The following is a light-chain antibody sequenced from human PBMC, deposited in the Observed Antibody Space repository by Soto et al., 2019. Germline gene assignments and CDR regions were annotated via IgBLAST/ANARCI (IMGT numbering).Light chain of an antibody. V-gene: IGLV2-14*01. CDR1: SSDVGGYNF. CDR3: SSYTSRSTVT. J-gene: IGLJ2*01. Sequence: QSVLTQPASVSGSPGQSTTISCTGTSSDVGGYNFVSWYQQHPGTAPKLMIYEVSNRPAGVSDRFSGSKSGNTASLTISGLQAEDEATYYCSSYTSRSTVTFGGGTKLTVL. CDR2: EVS.